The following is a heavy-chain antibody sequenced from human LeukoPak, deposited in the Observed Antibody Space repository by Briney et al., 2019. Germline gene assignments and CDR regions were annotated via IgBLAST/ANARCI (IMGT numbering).Heavy chain of an antibody. D-gene: IGHD1-1*01. V-gene: IGHV4-30-4*08. CDR1: GGSISNGDYY. Sequence: SETLSLTCTGAGGSISNGDYYWRGIRQPPGKGLEWIGYIYYSGCTYYNPSLKSRVTISVDTSKNQFSLKLSSVTAADTAVYYCARVNWNDAFDIWGQGTMVTVSS. J-gene: IGHJ3*02. CDR2: IYYSGCT. CDR3: ARVNWNDAFDI.